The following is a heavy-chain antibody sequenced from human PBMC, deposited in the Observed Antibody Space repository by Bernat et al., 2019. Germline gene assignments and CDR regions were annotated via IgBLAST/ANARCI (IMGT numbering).Heavy chain of an antibody. Sequence: QVQLVESGGRVVQPGTSLRLSCEASGFIFSSYGMHWVRQAPGKGLEWVGVIWWDASNTHYSDAVRGRFIISRDDSKNTLLLQMNSLRGDDTAIYYCAREGWSTLAAAGTGADYWGQGTLVSVSS. CDR3: AREGWSTLAAAGTGADY. V-gene: IGHV3-33*01. CDR2: IWWDASNT. CDR1: GFIFSSYG. J-gene: IGHJ4*02. D-gene: IGHD6-13*01.